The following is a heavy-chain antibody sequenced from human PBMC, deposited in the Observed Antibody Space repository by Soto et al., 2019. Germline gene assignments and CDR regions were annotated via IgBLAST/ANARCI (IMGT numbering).Heavy chain of an antibody. CDR2: IYWDDDK. D-gene: IGHD6-6*01. Sequence: QITLKESGPTLVKPTQTLTLTCTFSGFSLSTSGVDVGWIRQPPGKALEWLVLIYWDDDKRYSPSLKSRLTIHKDTSKNQVVLTMTNMDPLDTATYYCAHRRPYSNSPEYFFDYWGQGTLVTVSS. V-gene: IGHV2-5*02. J-gene: IGHJ4*02. CDR3: AHRRPYSNSPEYFFDY. CDR1: GFSLSTSGVD.